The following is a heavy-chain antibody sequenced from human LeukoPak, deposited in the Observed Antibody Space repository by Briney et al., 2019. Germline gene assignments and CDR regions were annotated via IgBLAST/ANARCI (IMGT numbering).Heavy chain of an antibody. Sequence: GGSLRLSCAASGFTFSSYAMSWVRQAPGKGLEWVSAISGSGGSTYYADSVKGRFTISRDNSKNTLYLQMNSLRAEDTAVYYCAKAEHYYDSSGYSGWGQGTLVTVSS. CDR1: GFTFSSYA. CDR2: ISGSGGST. V-gene: IGHV3-23*01. D-gene: IGHD3-22*01. J-gene: IGHJ4*02. CDR3: AKAEHYYDSSGYSG.